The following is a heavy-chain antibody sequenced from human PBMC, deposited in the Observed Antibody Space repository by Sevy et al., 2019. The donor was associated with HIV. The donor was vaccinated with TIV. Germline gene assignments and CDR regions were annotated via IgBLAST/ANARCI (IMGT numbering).Heavy chain of an antibody. CDR1: GFTFSDYY. J-gene: IGHJ1*01. CDR2: ISSSGSTI. CDR3: ARASTVTLAEYFQH. Sequence: GGSLRLSCAASGFTFSDYYMSWIRQAPGKGLEWVSYISSSGSTIYYADSVKGRFTISRDNAKNSLYLQMNSLRAEDTAVYYCARASTVTLAEYFQHWGQRTLVTVSS. V-gene: IGHV3-11*01. D-gene: IGHD4-17*01.